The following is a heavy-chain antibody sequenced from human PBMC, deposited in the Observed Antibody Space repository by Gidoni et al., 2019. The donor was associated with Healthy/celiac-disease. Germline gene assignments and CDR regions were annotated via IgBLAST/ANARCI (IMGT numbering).Heavy chain of an antibody. J-gene: IGHJ5*02. Sequence: EVQLVESGGGLVKSGGSLRLSCAASRLTFSSYAMSWVRQAPGKGLGWVSAISGSGGSTYSADSVKGRFTISRDNSKNTLYLQMNSLRAEDTAVYYCAKGPPGMAVAGTPWFDPWGQGTLVTVSS. CDR2: ISGSGGST. D-gene: IGHD6-19*01. CDR1: RLTFSSYA. V-gene: IGHV3-23*04. CDR3: AKGPPGMAVAGTPWFDP.